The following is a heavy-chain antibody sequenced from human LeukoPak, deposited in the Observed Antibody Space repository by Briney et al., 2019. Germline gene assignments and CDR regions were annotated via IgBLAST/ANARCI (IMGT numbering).Heavy chain of an antibody. Sequence: SETLSLTCTVSGGSISSYYWGWIRQPSGKGLEWIGCIYYSGSTYYNPSLKSRVTMSVDTSKNQFSLKLSSVTAADTAVYYCARDSRALGAFDIWGQGTMVTVSS. D-gene: IGHD3-16*01. J-gene: IGHJ3*02. CDR2: IYYSGST. CDR3: ARDSRALGAFDI. V-gene: IGHV4-39*07. CDR1: GGSISSYY.